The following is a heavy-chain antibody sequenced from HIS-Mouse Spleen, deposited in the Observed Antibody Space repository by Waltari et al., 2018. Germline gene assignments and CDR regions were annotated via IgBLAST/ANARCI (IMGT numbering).Heavy chain of an antibody. D-gene: IGHD6-19*01. V-gene: IGHV2-70*15. CDR1: GFSLSTSGMC. CDR2: TDWEDDK. CDR3: ARIAEGYSSGWYAFDY. J-gene: IGHJ4*02. Sequence: QVTLRESGPALVKPTQTLTLTCTFSGFSLSTSGMCVSWIRQPPGKALEWLARTDWEDDKYYSTSLKTRLTISKDTAKNQGVLTMTNMDPVDTATYYCARIAEGYSSGWYAFDYWGQGTLVTVSS.